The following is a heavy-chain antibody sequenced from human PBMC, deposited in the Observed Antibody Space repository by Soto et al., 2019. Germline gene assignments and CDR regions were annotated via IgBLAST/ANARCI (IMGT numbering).Heavy chain of an antibody. CDR1: GFTFSSYA. V-gene: IGHV3-23*01. CDR3: AKAPNSGGYSYGPQYYYYYYYMDV. Sequence: GGSLRLSCVASGFTFSSYAMSWVRQAPGKGLEWVSAISGSGGSTYYADSVKGRFTISRDNSKNTLYLQMNSLRAEDTAVYYCAKAPNSGGYSYGPQYYYYYYYMDVWGKGTTVTVSS. CDR2: ISGSGGST. D-gene: IGHD5-18*01. J-gene: IGHJ6*03.